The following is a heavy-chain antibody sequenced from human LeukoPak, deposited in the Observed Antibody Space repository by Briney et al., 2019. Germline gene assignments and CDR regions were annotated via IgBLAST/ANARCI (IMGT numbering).Heavy chain of an antibody. J-gene: IGHJ4*02. CDR3: ARESETSGWYDY. CDR2: ISGDGGST. CDR1: GFVFDNYA. V-gene: IGHV3-43*02. Sequence: GGSLRLSCAAPGFVFDNYAIHWVRQAPGKGLEWVSLISGDGGSTFYADSVRGRFTISRDNTRKSLSLQMSSLRSEDTALYYCARESETSGWYDYWGQGTLVTVSS. D-gene: IGHD6-19*01.